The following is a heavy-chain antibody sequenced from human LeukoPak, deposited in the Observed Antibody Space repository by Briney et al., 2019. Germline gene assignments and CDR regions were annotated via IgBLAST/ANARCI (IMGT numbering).Heavy chain of an antibody. CDR3: ARVGGSSAIDY. CDR2: IYHSGST. D-gene: IGHD6-13*01. CDR1: GGSISSGDYY. J-gene: IGHJ4*02. Sequence: SETLSLTCTVSGGSISSGDYYWSWIRQPPGKGLEWIGYIYHSGSTYYNPSLKSRVTISVDRSKNQFSLKLSSVTAADTAVYYCARVGGSSAIDYWGQGTLVTVSS. V-gene: IGHV4-30-4*01.